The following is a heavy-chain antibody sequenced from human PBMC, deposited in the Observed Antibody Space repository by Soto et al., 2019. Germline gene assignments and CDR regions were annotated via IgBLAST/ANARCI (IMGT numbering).Heavy chain of an antibody. D-gene: IGHD3-16*01. CDR2: MYYNGNI. CDR1: GGSISNYY. Sequence: ETLSLPGTVSGGSISNYYWTWVRQSPEKGLEWIGYMYYNGNINYNPSLKSRVTISIDTSKNQFSLTLKSVTAADTAVYYCASGGNWFDPWGQGVLVTVSS. J-gene: IGHJ5*02. CDR3: ASGGNWFDP. V-gene: IGHV4-59*01.